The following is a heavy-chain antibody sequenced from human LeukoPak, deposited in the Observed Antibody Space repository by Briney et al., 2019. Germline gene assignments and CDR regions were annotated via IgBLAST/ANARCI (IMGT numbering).Heavy chain of an antibody. V-gene: IGHV4-34*01. J-gene: IGHJ4*02. D-gene: IGHD3-9*01. CDR2: INHSGST. CDR3: ARTKGHWLPYQTFDY. Sequence: PSGTLSLTCAVYGGSFSGYYWSWIRQPPGKGLEWIGEINHSGSTNYNPSLKSRVTISVDTSKNQFSLKLSSVTAADTAVYYCARTKGHWLPYQTFDYWGQGTLVTVSS. CDR1: GGSFSGYY.